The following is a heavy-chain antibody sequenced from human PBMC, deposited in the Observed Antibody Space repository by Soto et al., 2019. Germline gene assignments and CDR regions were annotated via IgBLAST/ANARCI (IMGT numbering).Heavy chain of an antibody. J-gene: IGHJ4*02. CDR1: GGTFSSYT. CDR2: IIPILGIA. D-gene: IGHD2-8*01. V-gene: IGHV1-69*02. CDR3: ARAQTASTKGGAAY. Sequence: QVQLVQSGAEVKKPGSSVKVSCKASGGTFSSYTISWVRQAPGQGLEWMGRIIPILGIANYAQKFQGRVTITADKSTSTAYMELSSLRSEDTAVYSCARAQTASTKGGAAYWGQGTLVTVSS.